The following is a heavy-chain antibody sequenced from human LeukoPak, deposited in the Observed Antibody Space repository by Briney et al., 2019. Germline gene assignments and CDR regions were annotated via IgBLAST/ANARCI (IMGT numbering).Heavy chain of an antibody. CDR2: IYYSGST. D-gene: IGHD1-26*01. CDR3: ARRSWQNWFDP. Sequence: PSETLSLTCTVSGGSISSSSYYWGWIRQTPGKGLEWIGSIYYSGSTYYNPSLKSRVTISVDTSKNQFSLKLSSVTAADTAVYYCARRSWQNWFDPWGQGTLVTVSS. J-gene: IGHJ5*02. CDR1: GGSISSSSYY. V-gene: IGHV4-39*01.